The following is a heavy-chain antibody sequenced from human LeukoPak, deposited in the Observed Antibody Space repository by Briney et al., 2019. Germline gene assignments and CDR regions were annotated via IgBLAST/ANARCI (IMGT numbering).Heavy chain of an antibody. J-gene: IGHJ3*02. Sequence: SETLSLTCAVYGGSFSGYYWSWIRQPPGKGLEWIREINHSGSTNYNPSLKSRVTISVDTSKNQFSLKLSSVTAADTAVYYCARHFDYGDYGSAFDIWGQGTMVTVSS. CDR1: GGSFSGYY. CDR2: INHSGST. CDR3: ARHFDYGDYGSAFDI. V-gene: IGHV4-34*01. D-gene: IGHD4-17*01.